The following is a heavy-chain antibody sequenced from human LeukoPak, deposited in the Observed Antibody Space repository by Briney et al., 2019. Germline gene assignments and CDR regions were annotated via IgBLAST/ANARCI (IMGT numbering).Heavy chain of an antibody. CDR2: INPNSGGT. CDR1: GYTFTGYY. D-gene: IGHD6-13*01. J-gene: IGHJ4*02. V-gene: IGHV1-2*06. Sequence: ASVKVSCKAPGYTFTGYYMHWVRQAPGQGLEWMGRINPNSGGTNYAQKFQGRGTMTRETSINTAYMELSRLRSDDTAVYYCARGDSYSRTEDYWGQGTLVTVSS. CDR3: ARGDSYSRTEDY.